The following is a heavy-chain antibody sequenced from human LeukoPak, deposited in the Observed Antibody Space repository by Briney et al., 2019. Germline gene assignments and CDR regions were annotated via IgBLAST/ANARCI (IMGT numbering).Heavy chain of an antibody. J-gene: IGHJ4*02. V-gene: IGHV1-69*06. CDR3: AASYSSGWSGWYYFDY. D-gene: IGHD6-19*01. Sequence: SVKVSCKASGGTFSSYAINWVRQAPGQGLEWMGGIIPILGTPNYAQKFQGRVTITADKSTSTVYMELSSLRSEDTAVYYCAASYSSGWSGWYYFDYWGQGTLVTVSS. CDR1: GGTFSSYA. CDR2: IIPILGTP.